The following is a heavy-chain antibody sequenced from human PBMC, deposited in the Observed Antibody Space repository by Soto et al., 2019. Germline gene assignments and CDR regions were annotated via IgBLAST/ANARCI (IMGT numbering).Heavy chain of an antibody. V-gene: IGHV3-21*01. CDR3: ARLYSSGWYYPVDFDY. CDR1: GFTFSSYS. CDR2: ISSSSSYI. D-gene: IGHD6-19*01. J-gene: IGHJ4*02. Sequence: PGGSLRLSCAASGFTFSSYSMNWVRQAPGKGLEWVSSISSSSSYIYYADSVKGRFTISRDNAKNSLYLQMNSLRAEDTAVYYCARLYSSGWYYPVDFDYWGQGTLVTVS.